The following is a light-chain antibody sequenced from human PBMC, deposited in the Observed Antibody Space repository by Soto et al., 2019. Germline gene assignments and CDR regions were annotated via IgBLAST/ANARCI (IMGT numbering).Light chain of an antibody. V-gene: IGKV3-15*01. CDR3: QQYNSWPRT. Sequence: EIEMTQSPATLSVSPGERATLSCRASQSVSSNLAWYQQKPGQAPRLLIYGASTRATGIPARFSGSGSGTEFTLTISSLQSEDFAVYYGQQYNSWPRTFGQGTKVEIK. CDR1: QSVSSN. J-gene: IGKJ1*01. CDR2: GAS.